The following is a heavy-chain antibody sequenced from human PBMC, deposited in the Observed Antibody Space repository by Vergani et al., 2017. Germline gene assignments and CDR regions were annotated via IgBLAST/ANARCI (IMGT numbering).Heavy chain of an antibody. CDR1: GYTFGHFD. V-gene: IGHV3-23*01. J-gene: IGHJ6*02. CDR2: ISGSGGST. CDR3: AKANPRNSGYDYLYYYHAMDV. D-gene: IGHD5-12*01. Sequence: EQLLQSGGGVVQPGGSLRLSCIGSGYTFGHFDMNWVRQAPGKGLEWVSGISGSGGSTYYAGSVKGRFTISRDSSKNTLYLQMNSLSAGDTAVYYCAKANPRNSGYDYLYYYHAMDVWGQGTTVTVSS.